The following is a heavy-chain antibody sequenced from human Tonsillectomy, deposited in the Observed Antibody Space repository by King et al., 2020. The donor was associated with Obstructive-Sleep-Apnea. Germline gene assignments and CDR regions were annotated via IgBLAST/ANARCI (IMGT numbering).Heavy chain of an antibody. CDR2: IYYSGNT. D-gene: IGHD3-9*01. Sequence: QLQESGPGLVKPSETLSLTCTVSGGSISSTSYYWGWVRQPPGKGLEWIASIYYSGNTYYNPSLKSRVTIFADTSKNQFSLNLSSVTAADTAVYYCAARYFEWSSQTFCGMNVWGRGTTVTVSS. J-gene: IGHJ6*02. V-gene: IGHV4-39*01. CDR1: GGSISSTSYY. CDR3: AARYFEWSSQTFCGMNV.